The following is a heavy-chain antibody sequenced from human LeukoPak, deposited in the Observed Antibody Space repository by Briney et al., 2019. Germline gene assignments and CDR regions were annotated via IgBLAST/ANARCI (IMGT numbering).Heavy chain of an antibody. Sequence: ASVKVSCKASGGTFSSYAISWVRQAPGQGLEWMGGIIPIFGTANYAQKFQGRVTITADESTSTAYMELSSLRSEDTAVYYCARSGICSSTSCRPYYYMDVWGKGTTVTVSS. D-gene: IGHD2-2*01. CDR2: IIPIFGTA. V-gene: IGHV1-69*13. CDR3: ARSGICSSTSCRPYYYMDV. CDR1: GGTFSSYA. J-gene: IGHJ6*03.